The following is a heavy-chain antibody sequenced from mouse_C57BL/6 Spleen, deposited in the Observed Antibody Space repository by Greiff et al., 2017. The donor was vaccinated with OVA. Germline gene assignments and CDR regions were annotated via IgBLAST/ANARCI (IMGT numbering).Heavy chain of an antibody. CDR1: GFTFTDYY. CDR3: GADYDGYLFDY. V-gene: IGHV7-3*01. CDR2: IRNKANGYTT. D-gene: IGHD2-3*01. J-gene: IGHJ2*01. Sequence: EVKLMESGGGLVQPGGSLSLSCAASGFTFTDYYMSWVRQPPGKALEWLGFIRNKANGYTTEYSASVKGRFTISRDNSQSILYLQMNALRAEDSATYYCGADYDGYLFDYWGQGTTLTVSS.